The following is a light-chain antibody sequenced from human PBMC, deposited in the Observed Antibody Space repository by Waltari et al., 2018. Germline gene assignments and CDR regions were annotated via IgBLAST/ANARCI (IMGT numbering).Light chain of an antibody. CDR3: SSYTSSSTLVV. Sequence: QSALTQPASVSGSPGQSITLSCTGTSSDVGGYNYVSWYRQHPGKAPKLMIYEVSNRPSGVSNRFSGSKSGNTASLTISGLQAEDEADYYCSSYTSSSTLVVFGGGTKLTVL. V-gene: IGLV2-14*01. CDR2: EVS. CDR1: SSDVGGYNY. J-gene: IGLJ2*01.